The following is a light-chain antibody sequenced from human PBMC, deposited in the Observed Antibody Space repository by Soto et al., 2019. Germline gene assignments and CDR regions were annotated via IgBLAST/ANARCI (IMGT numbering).Light chain of an antibody. CDR2: NAS. Sequence: IVLTQSPATLSLSPLEIATLSCMASQSVSSYLAWYQQKPGQAPRLLIYNASNRATGIPARFSGSGSGTDFTLTISSLGPEDFAIYYCQQRSNWPPAFGQGTRLEI. J-gene: IGKJ5*01. CDR3: QQRSNWPPA. CDR1: QSVSSY. V-gene: IGKV3-11*01.